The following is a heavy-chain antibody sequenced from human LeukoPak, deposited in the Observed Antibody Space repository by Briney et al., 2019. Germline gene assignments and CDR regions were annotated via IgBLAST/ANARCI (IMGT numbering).Heavy chain of an antibody. Sequence: RASETLSLTCAVYGGSFSGYYWSWIRQPPGKGLEWIGEINHSGSTNYNPSLKSRVTISVDTSKNQFSLKLSSVAAADTAVYYCARGAKYYDILTGDFDYWGQGTLVTVSS. CDR2: INHSGST. CDR1: GGSFSGYY. V-gene: IGHV4-34*01. D-gene: IGHD3-9*01. CDR3: ARGAKYYDILTGDFDY. J-gene: IGHJ4*02.